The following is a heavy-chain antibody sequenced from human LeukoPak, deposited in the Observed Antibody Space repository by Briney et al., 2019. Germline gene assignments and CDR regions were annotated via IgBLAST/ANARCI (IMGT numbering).Heavy chain of an antibody. V-gene: IGHV3-23*01. Sequence: GGSLRLSCAVSGITLSNYGMSWVRQAPGKGPEWVAGISDSGGSTTYADSVKGRFTISRDNPKNTLFLQMNSLRVEDTAVYFCAKRGVVIRVILVGFHKQAYYFDSWGQGALVTVSS. CDR2: ISDSGGST. CDR3: AKRGVVIRVILVGFHKQAYYFDS. D-gene: IGHD3-22*01. J-gene: IGHJ4*02. CDR1: GITLSNYG.